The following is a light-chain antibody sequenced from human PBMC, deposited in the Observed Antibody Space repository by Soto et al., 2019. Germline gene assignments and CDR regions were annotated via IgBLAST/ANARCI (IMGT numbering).Light chain of an antibody. CDR1: SSDVGGYTY. CDR3: SSYTSTNTPVV. Sequence: QSALTQPASVSGSPGQSITISCSGTSSDVGGYTYVSWYQQHPGKAPKLMIYEVSNRPSGVSTRFSGSKSGNTASLTISGLPTEDEADYYCSSYTSTNTPVVFGGGTKLTVL. V-gene: IGLV2-14*01. CDR2: EVS. J-gene: IGLJ2*01.